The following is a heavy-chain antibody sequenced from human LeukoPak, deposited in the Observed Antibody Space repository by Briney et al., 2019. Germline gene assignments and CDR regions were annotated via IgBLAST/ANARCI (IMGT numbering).Heavy chain of an antibody. V-gene: IGHV3-11*01. CDR2: ISSSGSTI. CDR3: ARDATDDPGYCSSTRCPVGWFDP. J-gene: IGHJ5*02. D-gene: IGHD2-2*01. CDR1: GFTFSDYY. Sequence: GGSLRLSCAASGFTFSDYYMSWIRQAPGKGLEWVSYISSSGSTIYYADSVKGRFTISRDNAKNSLYLQMNSLRAEDTAVYYCARDATDDPGYCSSTRCPVGWFDPWGQGTLVTVSS.